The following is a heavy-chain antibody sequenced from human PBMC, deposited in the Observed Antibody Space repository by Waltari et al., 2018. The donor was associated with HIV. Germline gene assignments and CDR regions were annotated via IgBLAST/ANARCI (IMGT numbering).Heavy chain of an antibody. CDR1: GGSFTGPY. J-gene: IGHJ2*01. Sequence: QVDLQQWGTGLLKPSATLSRTCAVYGGSFTGPYWRWIRETPGEGLQWVGEMNDGGKSNYNPTLKSRAVMTIDPSKKQFSLKLKSVTAADTGVYYCARGPRPSTVTAPGWYFDLWGRGTLVTVSS. D-gene: IGHD2-21*02. V-gene: IGHV4-34*02. CDR2: MNDGGKS. CDR3: ARGPRPSTVTAPGWYFDL.